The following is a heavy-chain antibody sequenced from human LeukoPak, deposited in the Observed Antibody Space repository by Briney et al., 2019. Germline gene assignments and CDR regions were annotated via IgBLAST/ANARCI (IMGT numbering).Heavy chain of an antibody. CDR2: IYYSGST. D-gene: IGHD6-13*01. CDR1: GGSISSYY. CDR3: ASYTAGTVRVLDAFDI. V-gene: IGHV4-59*08. Sequence: SQTLSLTCTVSGGSISSYYWSWIRQPPGKGLEWIGYIYYSGSTNYNPSLKSRVTISVDTSKNQFSLKLSSVTAADTAVYYCASYTAGTVRVLDAFDIWGQGTMVTVSS. J-gene: IGHJ3*02.